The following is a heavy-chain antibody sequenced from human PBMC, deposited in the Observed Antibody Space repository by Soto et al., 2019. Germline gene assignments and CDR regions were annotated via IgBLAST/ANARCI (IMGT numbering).Heavy chain of an antibody. CDR1: GFTFTSYW. D-gene: IGHD5-18*01. Sequence: TGGSLRLSCAASGFTFTSYWMHWVRQTPGKGLVWVSRINSDGSDTVYVDSVKGRFTISRDNAKNTLYLQMNSLRAEDTAVYYCTRSITGYSYADSWGQGTLVTVSS. V-gene: IGHV3-74*01. CDR2: INSDGSDT. CDR3: TRSITGYSYADS. J-gene: IGHJ5*01.